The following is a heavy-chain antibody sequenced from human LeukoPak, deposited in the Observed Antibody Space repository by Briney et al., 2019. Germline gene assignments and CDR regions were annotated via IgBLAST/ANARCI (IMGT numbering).Heavy chain of an antibody. Sequence: PGGSLRLSCAASGFTFSSYWMSWVRQAPGKGLEWVSAISGSGGTTYYADSVKGRFTVSRDNSKKTLYLQMNSLSAEDTALYYCAKHGIVGAKAFDYWGQGTLVTVSS. CDR2: ISGSGGTT. CDR3: AKHGIVGAKAFDY. CDR1: GFTFSSYW. J-gene: IGHJ4*02. D-gene: IGHD1-26*01. V-gene: IGHV3-23*01.